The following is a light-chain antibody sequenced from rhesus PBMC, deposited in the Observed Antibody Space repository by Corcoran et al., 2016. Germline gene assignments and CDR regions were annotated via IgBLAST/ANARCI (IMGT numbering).Light chain of an antibody. CDR3: YQHSSGLT. V-gene: IGKV3-10*01. CDR1: QSVSSY. Sequence: QVILTQSPATLSLSPGERATLSCRASQSVSSYVVWYQQKPGQAPRLLIYGASSRATVIPDRFSGSGSGTDFTLAISSLEPEDVGVYHCYQHSSGLTFGGGTKVELK. J-gene: IGKJ4*01. CDR2: GAS.